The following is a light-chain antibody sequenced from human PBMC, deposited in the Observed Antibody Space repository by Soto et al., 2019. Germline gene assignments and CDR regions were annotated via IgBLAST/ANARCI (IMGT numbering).Light chain of an antibody. V-gene: IGKV3-15*01. CDR1: QSVSSN. Sequence: EIMMTQSPATLSVSPGERATLSCRASQSVSSNLAWYQQKPGQAPRLLIYGASTRATGIPARFSGSGSGTEFTLTISSLQSEDFAVYYCQKYNSAPRTFGPGTKVDIK. CDR2: GAS. J-gene: IGKJ3*01. CDR3: QKYNSAPRT.